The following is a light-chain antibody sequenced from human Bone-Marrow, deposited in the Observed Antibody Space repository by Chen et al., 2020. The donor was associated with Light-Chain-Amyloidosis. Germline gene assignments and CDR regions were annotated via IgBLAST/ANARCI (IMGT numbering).Light chain of an antibody. CDR2: DNA. CDR1: SSNIGAGYD. V-gene: IGLV1-40*01. Sequence: QSVLTQPPSVSGAPGQRVTISCTGSSSNIGAGYDVHWYQQLPGTAPKLLIYDNANRPSGVPDRCSGSKSGSSASLAITGLQAEDEADYYCQSYDGSLGGSRVFGGGTKLTVL. J-gene: IGLJ3*02. CDR3: QSYDGSLGGSRV.